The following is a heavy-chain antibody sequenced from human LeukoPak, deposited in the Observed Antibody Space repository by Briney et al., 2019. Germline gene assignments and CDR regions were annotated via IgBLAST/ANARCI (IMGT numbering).Heavy chain of an antibody. V-gene: IGHV4-39*07. CDR2: IYHSGST. J-gene: IGHJ4*02. CDR1: GDSFSRRSSY. CDR3: ARVSVGATFDY. Sequence: SETLSLTCTASGDSFSRRSSYWGWLRQPPGKGLEWIGSIYHSGSTYYNPSLKSRVTISVDTSKNQFSLKLSSVTAADTAVYYCARVSVGATFDYWGQGTLVTVSS. D-gene: IGHD1-26*01.